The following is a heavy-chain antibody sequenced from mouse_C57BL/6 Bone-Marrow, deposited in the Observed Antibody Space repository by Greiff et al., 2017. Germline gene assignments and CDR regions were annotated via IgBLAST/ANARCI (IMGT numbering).Heavy chain of an antibody. CDR1: GFNIKDDY. CDR3: TMGPNFDY. D-gene: IGHD4-1*01. J-gene: IGHJ2*01. V-gene: IGHV14-4*01. Sequence: VQLQQSGAELVRPGASVKLSCTASGFNIKDDYMHWVKQRPEQGLEWIGWIDPENGDTEYASKFQGKATITADTSSNTAYLQLSSLTSEDTAVYYFTMGPNFDYWGQGTTLTVSS. CDR2: IDPENGDT.